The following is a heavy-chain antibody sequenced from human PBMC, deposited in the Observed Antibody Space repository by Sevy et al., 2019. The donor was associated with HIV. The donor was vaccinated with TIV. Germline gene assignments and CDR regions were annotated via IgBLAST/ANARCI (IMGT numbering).Heavy chain of an antibody. Sequence: GGSLRLSCAASGFTFSNYNMNWVRQAPGKGLEWVSSISSSSRYIYYADSMKGRFTISRDNAKNSLYLQMNSLRAEDTAVYYCAREVAYCSGGSCFPGYYYGMDVWGQGTTVTVSS. J-gene: IGHJ6*02. CDR2: ISSSSRYI. D-gene: IGHD2-15*01. V-gene: IGHV3-21*01. CDR1: GFTFSNYN. CDR3: AREVAYCSGGSCFPGYYYGMDV.